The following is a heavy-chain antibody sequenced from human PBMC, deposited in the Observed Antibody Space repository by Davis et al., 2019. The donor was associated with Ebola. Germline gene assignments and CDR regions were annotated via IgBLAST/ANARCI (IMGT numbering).Heavy chain of an antibody. CDR2: IWYDGSNK. V-gene: IGHV3-30*02. CDR1: GFTFSSYA. Sequence: GGSLRLSCAASGFTFSSYAMSWVRQAPGKGLEWVAVIWYDGSNKYYADSVKGRFTISRDNSKNTLYLQMSSLRAEDTAVYYCVKGIAAAGTYYWGQGTLVTVSS. CDR3: VKGIAAAGTYY. D-gene: IGHD6-13*01. J-gene: IGHJ4*02.